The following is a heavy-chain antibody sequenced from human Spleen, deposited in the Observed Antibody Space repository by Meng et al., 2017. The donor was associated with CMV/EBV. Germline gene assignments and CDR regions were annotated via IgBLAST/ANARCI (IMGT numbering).Heavy chain of an antibody. Sequence: ASVKVSCKASGYTFSNYGVSWVRQAPGQGLEWLGWISAYTGNADYPQKVQGGVTMAADTSTSTAYMELRSLRSDDPAVYYCARISLGIGKWFDSWGQGTLVTVSS. CDR1: GYTFSNYG. CDR3: ARISLGIGKWFDS. V-gene: IGHV1-18*01. CDR2: ISAYTGNA. J-gene: IGHJ5*01. D-gene: IGHD1-14*01.